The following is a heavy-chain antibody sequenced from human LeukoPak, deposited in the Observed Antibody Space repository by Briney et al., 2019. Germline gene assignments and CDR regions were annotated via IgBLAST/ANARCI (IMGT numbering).Heavy chain of an antibody. D-gene: IGHD6-19*01. CDR3: AKDLSSGWPYSFDY. CDR2: IRGSGGST. J-gene: IGHJ4*02. V-gene: IGHV3-23*01. CDR1: GFTFSIYA. Sequence: SGGSLRLSCATSGFTFSIYAMTWVRQAPGKGLEWVSAIRGSGGSTYYADSVKGRFTISRDKSKNTLYVQMNSLRAEDTAVYYCAKDLSSGWPYSFDYWGQGTLVTVSS.